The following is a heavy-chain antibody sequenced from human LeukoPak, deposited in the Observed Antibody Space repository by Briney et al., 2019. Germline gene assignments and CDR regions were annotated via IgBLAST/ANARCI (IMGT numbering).Heavy chain of an antibody. V-gene: IGHV1-69*05. J-gene: IGHJ4*02. CDR3: ARDSKTLTTEPGHFDY. CDR1: GTFSTHA. D-gene: IGHD4-17*01. CDR2: LIPMFDTV. Sequence: SVKVSCKASGTFSTHALSWVRPAPGQGLEWMGRLIPMFDTVIYAQKFQDRVTITTDKSTSTAYMELSSLRSEDTAVYYCARDSKTLTTEPGHFDYWGQGTLVSVSP.